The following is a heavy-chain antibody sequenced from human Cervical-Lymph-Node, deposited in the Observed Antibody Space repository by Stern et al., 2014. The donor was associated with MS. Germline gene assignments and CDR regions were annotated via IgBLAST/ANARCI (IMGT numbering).Heavy chain of an antibody. CDR2: INPNGGST. Sequence: QVQLVQSGADVKKPGASVKVSCKASGYSFTNYFINWVRQAPGQGLEWMGIINPNGGSTRYAQKFQGRVTMASDTSTSTVYMELSSLRSEDTAVYYCARVGTDYVKVDYWGQGTLVTVSS. CDR1: GYSFTNYF. J-gene: IGHJ4*02. V-gene: IGHV1-46*01. CDR3: ARVGTDYVKVDY. D-gene: IGHD4-17*01.